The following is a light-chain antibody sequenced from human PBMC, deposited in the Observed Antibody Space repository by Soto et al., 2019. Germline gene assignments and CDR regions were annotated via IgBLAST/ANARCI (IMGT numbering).Light chain of an antibody. CDR3: QQYNSPPQT. CDR2: GAS. CDR1: QSVSSY. J-gene: IGKJ1*01. Sequence: EIVLTQSPGSLSLSPGERATLSCRASQSVSSYLAWYRQKPGQAPRLLIYGASSRASGIPDRFSGSGSGTDFTLTISRLEPEDFAVYYCQQYNSPPQTFGQGTKVEIK. V-gene: IGKV3-20*01.